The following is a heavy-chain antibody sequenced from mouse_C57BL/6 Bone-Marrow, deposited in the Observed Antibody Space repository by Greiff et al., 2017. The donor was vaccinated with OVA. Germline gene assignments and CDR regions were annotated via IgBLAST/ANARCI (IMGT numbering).Heavy chain of an antibody. D-gene: IGHD2-13*01. J-gene: IGHJ3*01. Sequence: QVHVKQPGAELVMPGASVKLSCKASGYTFTSYWMHWVKQRPGQGLEWIGEFDPSDSYTNYNQKFKGNSTLTVHKSSSTAYMQLSSLTSEDSAVYYCARERLQPFAYWGQGTLVTVSA. CDR3: ARERLQPFAY. V-gene: IGHV1-69*01. CDR2: FDPSDSYT. CDR1: GYTFTSYW.